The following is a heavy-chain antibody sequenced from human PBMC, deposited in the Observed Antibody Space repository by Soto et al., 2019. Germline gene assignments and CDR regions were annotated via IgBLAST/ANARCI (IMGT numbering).Heavy chain of an antibody. Sequence: LGECLKISCRVSVYSFTSYWIICVLRIPVKGLEWMGRIDPSDSYTNYSPSFQGHVTISADKSISTAYLQWSSLKASDTAMYYCARRDSSSWPVNDAFDIWGQGTMVTVSS. J-gene: IGHJ3*02. D-gene: IGHD6-13*01. CDR2: IDPSDSYT. CDR3: ARRDSSSWPVNDAFDI. CDR1: VYSFTSYW. V-gene: IGHV5-10-1*01.